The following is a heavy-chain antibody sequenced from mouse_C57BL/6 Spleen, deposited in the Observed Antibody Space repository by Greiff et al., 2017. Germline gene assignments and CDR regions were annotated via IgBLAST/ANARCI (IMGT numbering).Heavy chain of an antibody. CDR1: GYTFTSYW. Sequence: QVQLQQPGAELVKPGASVKLSCKASGYTFTSYWMHWVKQRPGQGLEWIGMIHPNSGSTNYNEKFKSKATLTVDKSSSTAYMQLSSLTYEEAAVYYCARWDNGYDFAYWGKGTLVTVSA. CDR2: IHPNSGST. CDR3: ARWDNGYDFAY. D-gene: IGHD2-2*01. V-gene: IGHV1-64*01. J-gene: IGHJ3*01.